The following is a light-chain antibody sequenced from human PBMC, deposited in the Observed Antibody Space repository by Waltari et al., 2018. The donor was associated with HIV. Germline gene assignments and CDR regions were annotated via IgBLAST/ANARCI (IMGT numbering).Light chain of an antibody. Sequence: QSVLTQPPSVSAAPGQTVTLPCSGRGHNTGGHQVSWYQQLPGTAPKLLIYDNNKRSSGIPDRFSGSKSGTSATLGITGLQTGDEADYYCGTWDSSLSAVFGGGTKVTV. CDR2: DNN. J-gene: IGLJ3*02. CDR3: GTWDSSLSAV. V-gene: IGLV1-51*01. CDR1: GHNTGGHQ.